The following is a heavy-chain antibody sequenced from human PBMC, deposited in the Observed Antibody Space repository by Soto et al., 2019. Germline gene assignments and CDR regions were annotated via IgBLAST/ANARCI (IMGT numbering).Heavy chain of an antibody. CDR2: IIPLFGTT. Sequence: QVQLVQSGAEVKKPGSSVKVSCKASGGTFTSFAISWVRQAPGKGLEWMGEIIPLFGTTNYAQKLQGRVTITADESTTTAYMELSSLRSEDSAVYYCARETTTVTRDYFYYGMDVWGQGTTVTVSS. D-gene: IGHD4-17*01. CDR3: ARETTTVTRDYFYYGMDV. CDR1: GGTFTSFA. J-gene: IGHJ6*02. V-gene: IGHV1-69*01.